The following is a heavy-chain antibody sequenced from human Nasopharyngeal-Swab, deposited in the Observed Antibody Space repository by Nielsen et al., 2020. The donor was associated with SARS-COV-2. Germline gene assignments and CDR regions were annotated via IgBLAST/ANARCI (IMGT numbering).Heavy chain of an antibody. CDR2: ISSNGGST. V-gene: IGHV3-64*01. CDR1: GFTFSKYA. CDR3: AREGCGDYGSFGDY. D-gene: IGHD2-21*02. Sequence: GESLEISCAASGFTFSKYAMHWVRQVPGKGVEYVSAISSNGGSTYYANSVKGRFSISRDNSKITMYLQMGSLRAEDMAVYFCAREGCGDYGSFGDYWGQGTLVTVSS. J-gene: IGHJ4*02.